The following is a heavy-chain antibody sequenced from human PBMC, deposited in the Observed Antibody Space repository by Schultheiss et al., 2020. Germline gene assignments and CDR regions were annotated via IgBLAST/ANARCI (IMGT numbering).Heavy chain of an antibody. CDR1: GYTFTSYG. Sequence: ASVKVSCKASGYTFTSYGISWVRQAPGQGLEWMGWISAYNGNTNYAQKLQGRVTMTTDTSTSTAYMELRSLRSDDTAVYYCARDHGGLPYCGGDCFPNWFDPWGQGTLVTVSS. J-gene: IGHJ5*02. CDR3: ARDHGGLPYCGGDCFPNWFDP. V-gene: IGHV1-18*01. D-gene: IGHD2-21*02. CDR2: ISAYNGNT.